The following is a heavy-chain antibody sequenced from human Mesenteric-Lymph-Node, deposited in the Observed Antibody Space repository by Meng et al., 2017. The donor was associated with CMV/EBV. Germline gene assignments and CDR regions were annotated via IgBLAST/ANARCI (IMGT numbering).Heavy chain of an antibody. CDR2: ISSSSYI. D-gene: IGHD4-17*01. CDR3: ARDYKLDDYGDYGPYYFDY. Sequence: GGSLRLSCAASGFTFSSYSMNWVRQAPGKGLEWVSSISSSSYIYYADSVKGRFTISRDNAKNSLYLQMNSLRAEDTAVYYCARDYKLDDYGDYGPYYFDYWGQGTLVTVSS. V-gene: IGHV3-21*01. CDR1: GFTFSSYS. J-gene: IGHJ4*02.